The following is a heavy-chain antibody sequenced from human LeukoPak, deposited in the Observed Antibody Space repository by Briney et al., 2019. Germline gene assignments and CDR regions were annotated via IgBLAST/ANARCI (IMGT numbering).Heavy chain of an antibody. CDR2: ISATGIRT. D-gene: IGHD6-13*01. CDR1: GFTFSSYA. V-gene: IGHV3-23*01. Sequence: PGGSLRLSCAASGFTFSSYAMSWVRQAPGKGLEWVSAISATGIRTYYEDSVKGRFTVSRDKSKNTLSLQMSSLRAEDTAVYYCVRFSSWCFDYWGQGTLVTVPS. J-gene: IGHJ4*02. CDR3: VRFSSWCFDY.